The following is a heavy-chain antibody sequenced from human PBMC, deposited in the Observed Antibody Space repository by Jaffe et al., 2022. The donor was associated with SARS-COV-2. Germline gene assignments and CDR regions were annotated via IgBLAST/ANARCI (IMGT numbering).Heavy chain of an antibody. V-gene: IGHV3-48*03. J-gene: IGHJ6*02. CDR3: ARRVDLDPYGMDV. D-gene: IGHD1-1*01. Sequence: EVQLVESGGGLVQPGGSLRLSCAASGFTFSSYEMNWVRQAPGKGLEWVSYISSSGSTIYYADSVKGRFTISRDNAKNSLYLQMNSLRAEDTAVYYCARRVDLDPYGMDVWGQGTTVTVSS. CDR2: ISSSGSTI. CDR1: GFTFSSYE.